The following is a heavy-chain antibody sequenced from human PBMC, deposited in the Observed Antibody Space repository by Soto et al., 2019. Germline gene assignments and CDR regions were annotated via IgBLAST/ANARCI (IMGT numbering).Heavy chain of an antibody. CDR3: ARDMLSSLVVETPHLFES. J-gene: IGHJ5*01. Sequence: QVQLVQSGGEVRTPGTSVKVSCRASGGIFSDYAISWVRQAPGQGLEWVGGIVPKYGTAKYARKFEDRVTLTADELSSTVYMEMNGLRSEDTALYYCARDMLSSLVVETPHLFESWGQGTRLTVSS. CDR1: GGIFSDYA. CDR2: IVPKYGTA. D-gene: IGHD2-21*01. V-gene: IGHV1-69*12.